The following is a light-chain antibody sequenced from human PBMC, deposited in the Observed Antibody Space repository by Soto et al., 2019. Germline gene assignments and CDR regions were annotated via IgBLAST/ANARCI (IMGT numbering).Light chain of an antibody. V-gene: IGLV2-18*01. CDR2: EVS. CDR3: SLYTSSSTL. CDR1: SSDVGSYNR. J-gene: IGLJ2*01. Sequence: QSALTRPPSVSGSPGQSVTISCTGTSSDVGSYNRVSWYQQPPGTAPKLMIYEVSNRPSGVPDRFSGSKSGNTASLTISGLQAEDEADYYCSLYTSSSTLFGGGTKLTVL.